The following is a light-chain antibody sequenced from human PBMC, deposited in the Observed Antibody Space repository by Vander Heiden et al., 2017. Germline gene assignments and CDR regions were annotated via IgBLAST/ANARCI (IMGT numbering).Light chain of an antibody. CDR1: SSNIGSNT. V-gene: IGLV1-44*01. CDR2: SNN. CDR3: AAWDNSLKVV. J-gene: IGLJ2*01. Sequence: QSVLTQPPSASGTPGQRVTISCSGSSSNIGSNTVNWYQQLPGTAPKLLIYSNNQRPSGVLDRFSGSKSGTSASLAISGLQSEDEADYYCAAWDNSLKVVFGGGTKLTVL.